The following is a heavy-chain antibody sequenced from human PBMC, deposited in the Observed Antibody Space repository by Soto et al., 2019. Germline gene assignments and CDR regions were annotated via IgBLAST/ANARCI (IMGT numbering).Heavy chain of an antibody. V-gene: IGHV1-2*02. Sequence: ASVKVSCKASGGTFSSYAISWVRQAPGQGLEWMGWINPNSGGTNYAQKFQGRVTMTRDTSISTAYMELSRLRSDDTAVYYCARVLPRGYSGYAPFDYWGQGTLVTVSS. CDR3: ARVLPRGYSGYAPFDY. CDR2: INPNSGGT. CDR1: GGTFSSYA. D-gene: IGHD5-12*01. J-gene: IGHJ4*02.